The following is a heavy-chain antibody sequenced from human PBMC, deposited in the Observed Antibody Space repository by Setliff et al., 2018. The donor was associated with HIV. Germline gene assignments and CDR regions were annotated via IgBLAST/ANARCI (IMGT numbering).Heavy chain of an antibody. V-gene: IGHV1-2*02. D-gene: IGHD1-1*01. CDR1: GYSFTAYY. CDR3: ARETENDGFDY. J-gene: IGHJ4*02. Sequence: ASVKVSCKASGYSFTAYYMXXVRQAPGQGLEWMGWINHHSGGTNYAQKFQGRATMTRDTSINTAYMELTRLGSDDTAVYFCARETENDGFDYWGQGTLVTVSS. CDR2: INHHSGGT.